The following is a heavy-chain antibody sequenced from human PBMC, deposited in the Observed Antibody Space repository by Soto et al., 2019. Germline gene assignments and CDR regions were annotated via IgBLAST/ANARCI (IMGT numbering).Heavy chain of an antibody. CDR2: MNPNSGNT. Sequence: ASVKVSCKASGYTFTSYDINWVRQATGQGLEWMGWMNPNSGNTGYAQKFQGRVTMTRNTSISTAYMELSSLRSEDTAVYYCAASKNRGAYYDFWSGYFLNWFDPWGQGTLVTVSS. CDR1: GYTFTSYD. V-gene: IGHV1-8*01. J-gene: IGHJ5*02. CDR3: AASKNRGAYYDFWSGYFLNWFDP. D-gene: IGHD3-3*01.